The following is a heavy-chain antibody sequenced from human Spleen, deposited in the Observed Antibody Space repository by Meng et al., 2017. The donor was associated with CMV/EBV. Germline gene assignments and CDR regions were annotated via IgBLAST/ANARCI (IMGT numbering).Heavy chain of an antibody. CDR1: GGSFSDYY. Sequence: SQTLSLTCAVYGGSFSDYYWTWIRQPPGKGLEWIGEINHSGGTNYNPSLSSRVTISVDTSKNQFSLKLSSVTAADTAVYYCARIPLLYKYGSNFDDWGQGTLVTVSS. J-gene: IGHJ4*02. CDR2: INHSGGT. V-gene: IGHV4-34*01. CDR3: ARIPLLYKYGSNFDD. D-gene: IGHD5-18*01.